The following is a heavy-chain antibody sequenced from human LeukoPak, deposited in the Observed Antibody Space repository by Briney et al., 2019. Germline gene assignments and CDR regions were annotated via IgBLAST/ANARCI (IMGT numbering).Heavy chain of an antibody. Sequence: GGSLRLSCAASGFTFSSYSMNWVRQAPGKGLEWISFISTSSIYIYYADSVKGRFTISRDNARNPLYLQMNSLRAEDTAVYYCARGEWSSSPFDYWGQGTLVTVSS. D-gene: IGHD6-6*01. CDR1: GFTFSSYS. CDR2: ISTSSIYI. J-gene: IGHJ4*02. CDR3: ARGEWSSSPFDY. V-gene: IGHV3-21*01.